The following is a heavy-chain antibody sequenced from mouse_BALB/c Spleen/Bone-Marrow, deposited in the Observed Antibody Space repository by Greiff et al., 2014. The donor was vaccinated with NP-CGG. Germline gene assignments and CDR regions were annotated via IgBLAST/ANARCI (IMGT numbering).Heavy chain of an antibody. CDR3: ARYGNYCYAMDY. J-gene: IGHJ4*01. CDR1: GFNIRDTY. V-gene: IGHV14-3*02. CDR2: IDPANGNT. D-gene: IGHD2-1*01. Sequence: VQLKQSGAELVKPGASVKLSCTASGFNIRDTYMHWAKQRPEQGLEWIGRIDPANGNTKYDPKFQGKATITADTSSNTAYLQLSSLTSEGTAVYYCARYGNYCYAMDYWGQGTSVTVSS.